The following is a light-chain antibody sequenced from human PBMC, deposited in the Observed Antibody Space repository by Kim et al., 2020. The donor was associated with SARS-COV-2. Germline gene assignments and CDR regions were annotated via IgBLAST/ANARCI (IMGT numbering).Light chain of an antibody. J-gene: IGKJ1*01. CDR2: DAS. CDR3: QQRGYWPGT. Sequence: VLTQSPATLSSSPGERATLSCRASQGVGSQLAWYRQKPGQAPRLVIYDASVRATGIAARFSGSGSGTDFTLTISSLEPEDFAVYFCQQRGYWPGTFGKGPRWIS. V-gene: IGKV3-11*01. CDR1: QGVGSQ.